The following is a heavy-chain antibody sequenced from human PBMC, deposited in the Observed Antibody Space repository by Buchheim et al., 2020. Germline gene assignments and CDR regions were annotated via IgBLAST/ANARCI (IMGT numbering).Heavy chain of an antibody. J-gene: IGHJ6*02. CDR1: GFTFSSYA. D-gene: IGHD4-23*01. CDR3: ARLFDYGGNPERIYYYYGMDV. CDR2: ISYDGSNK. V-gene: IGHV3-30-3*01. Sequence: QVQLVESGGGVVQPGRSLRLSCAASGFTFSSYAMHWVRQAPGKGLEWVAVISYDGSNKYYADSVKGRFTISRDNSKNTLYLQMNSLRAEDTAVYYCARLFDYGGNPERIYYYYGMDVWGQGTT.